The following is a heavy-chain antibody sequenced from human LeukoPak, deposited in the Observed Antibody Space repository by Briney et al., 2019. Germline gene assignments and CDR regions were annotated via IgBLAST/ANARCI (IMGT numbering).Heavy chain of an antibody. CDR1: GYTFTSYY. Sequence: ASVKVSCKASGYTFTSYYMHWVRQAPGQGLEWMGIINPSGGSTSYAQKFQGRVTMTRDTSTSTVYMELSSLRSEDTAVYYCARDLGYDILTGSGSDYYYVMDVWGHGTTVTVSS. CDR2: INPSGGST. D-gene: IGHD3-9*01. J-gene: IGHJ6*02. CDR3: ARDLGYDILTGSGSDYYYVMDV. V-gene: IGHV1-46*01.